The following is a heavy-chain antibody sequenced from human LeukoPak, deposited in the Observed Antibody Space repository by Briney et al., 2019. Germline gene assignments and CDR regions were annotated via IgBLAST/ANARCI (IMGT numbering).Heavy chain of an antibody. CDR2: INHSGIT. V-gene: IGHV4-34*01. CDR3: ARQITMVRGVIKVWFDP. D-gene: IGHD3-10*01. J-gene: IGHJ5*02. Sequence: SETLSLTCAVYGGSFSDYYWSWIRQPPGKGMEYIGEINHSGITNYNPSLTSGVTISVDPSKNQFSLKLSSVTAADTAVYYCARQITMVRGVIKVWFDPWGQGTLVTVSS. CDR1: GGSFSDYY.